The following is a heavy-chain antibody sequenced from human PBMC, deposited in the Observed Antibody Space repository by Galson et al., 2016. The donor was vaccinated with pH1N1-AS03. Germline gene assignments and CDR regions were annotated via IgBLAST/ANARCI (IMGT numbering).Heavy chain of an antibody. J-gene: IGHJ6*02. CDR3: ARDRGSGYDLFDYYYGMDV. Sequence: SVKVSCKASGYTFTSYAMHWVRQAPGQRLEWMGWINAGNGNTKYSQKFQGRVTITRDTSASTAYMALSSLRSEDTAVYYCARDRGSGYDLFDYYYGMDVWGQGTTVTVSS. CDR1: GYTFTSYA. D-gene: IGHD5-12*01. V-gene: IGHV1-3*01. CDR2: INAGNGNT.